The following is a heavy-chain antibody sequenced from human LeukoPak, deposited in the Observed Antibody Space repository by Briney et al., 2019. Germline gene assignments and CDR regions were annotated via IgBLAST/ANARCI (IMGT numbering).Heavy chain of an antibody. D-gene: IGHD3/OR15-3a*01. CDR1: GGSISGSTYY. Sequence: PSETLSLTCSLSGGSISGSTYYWGWIRQPPGKGLEWIGSIYYTGNTYYNASLKSRVTISIDTSKNQISLRLTSVTAADTAMYYCARQTGSGLFTLPGGQGTLVTVSS. CDR3: ARQTGSGLFTLP. J-gene: IGHJ4*02. V-gene: IGHV4-39*01. CDR2: IYYTGNT.